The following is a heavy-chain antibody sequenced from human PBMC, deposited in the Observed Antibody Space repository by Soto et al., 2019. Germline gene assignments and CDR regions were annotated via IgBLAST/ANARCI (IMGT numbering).Heavy chain of an antibody. CDR2: INHSGST. V-gene: IGHV4-34*01. D-gene: IGHD3-16*02. Sequence: SETLSLTCAVYGGSFSGYYWSWIRQPPGKGLEWIGEINHSGSTNYNPSLKSRVTISVDTSKNQFSLKLSSVTAADTAVYYCARGPYVYDYVWGSYRISYYFDYWGQGTLVTVSS. CDR1: GGSFSGYY. J-gene: IGHJ4*02. CDR3: ARGPYVYDYVWGSYRISYYFDY.